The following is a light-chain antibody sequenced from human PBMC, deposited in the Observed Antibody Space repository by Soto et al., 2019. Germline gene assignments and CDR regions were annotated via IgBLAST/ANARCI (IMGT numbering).Light chain of an antibody. CDR1: QSVSSN. V-gene: IGKV3-15*01. CDR3: QQYNNWTT. CDR2: GAS. Sequence: TLSVSPGERATLSCRASQSVSSNLAWYQQKPGQAPRLLIYGASTRATGIPARFSGSGSGTDFTLTVSSLQSEDFAVYYCQQYNNWTTFGQGTKVDIK. J-gene: IGKJ1*01.